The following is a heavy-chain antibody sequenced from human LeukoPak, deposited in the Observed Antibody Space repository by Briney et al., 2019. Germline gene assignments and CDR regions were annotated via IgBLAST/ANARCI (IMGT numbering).Heavy chain of an antibody. CDR2: ISGSGGST. D-gene: IGHD3-22*01. CDR3: ATEYNYYDSSGYLDY. Sequence: GGSLELSCAASGFTFSSYAMSWVRQAPGKGLEWVSAISGSGGSTYYADSVKGRFTISRDNSKNTLYLQMNSLRAEDTAVYYCATEYNYYDSSGYLDYWGQGTLVTVSS. J-gene: IGHJ4*02. V-gene: IGHV3-23*01. CDR1: GFTFSSYA.